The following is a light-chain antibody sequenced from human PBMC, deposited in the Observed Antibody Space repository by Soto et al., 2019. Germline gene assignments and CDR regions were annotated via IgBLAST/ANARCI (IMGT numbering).Light chain of an antibody. CDR2: AAS. V-gene: IGKV3-20*01. J-gene: IGKJ1*01. Sequence: EIVLTQSPGTLSLSPGERATVSCRASQSVSNNYLAWYQQKPGQAPRLLIYAASNRARGIPDRFGGSGSGADLNLTVSRLETEDFEVYYCQQYGTAPWTFGQGTKVEI. CDR1: QSVSNNY. CDR3: QQYGTAPWT.